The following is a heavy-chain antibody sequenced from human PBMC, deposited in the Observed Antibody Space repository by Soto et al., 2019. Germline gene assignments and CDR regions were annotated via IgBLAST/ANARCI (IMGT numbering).Heavy chain of an antibody. CDR3: ATPGPFGSGSYSFDY. CDR2: IYYTGST. V-gene: IGHV4-39*01. D-gene: IGHD3-10*01. Sequence: SETLSLTCIVSGGSISSSHYYWGWIRQPPGKGLEWIGSIYYTGSTYYNRSLESRVTISVDMSKNQLSLRLSSVTAADTAVYYCATPGPFGSGSYSFDYWGQGTLVTVSS. J-gene: IGHJ4*02. CDR1: GGSISSSHYY.